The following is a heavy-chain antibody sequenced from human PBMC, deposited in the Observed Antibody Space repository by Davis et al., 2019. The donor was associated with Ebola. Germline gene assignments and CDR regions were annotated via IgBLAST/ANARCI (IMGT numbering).Heavy chain of an antibody. Sequence: PGESLKISCAASGFTFSSYSMNWVRQAPGKGLEWVSSISSSSSYIYYADSVKGRFTISRDNAKNSLYLQMNSLRAEDTAVYYCARDGVAGRLFSARPGLAEYFQHWGQGTLVTVSS. D-gene: IGHD6-6*01. J-gene: IGHJ1*01. CDR2: ISSSSSYI. V-gene: IGHV3-21*01. CDR1: GFTFSSYS. CDR3: ARDGVAGRLFSARPGLAEYFQH.